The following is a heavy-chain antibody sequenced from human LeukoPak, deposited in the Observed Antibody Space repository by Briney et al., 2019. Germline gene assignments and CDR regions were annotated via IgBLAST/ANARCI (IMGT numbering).Heavy chain of an antibody. J-gene: IGHJ4*02. V-gene: IGHV3-30-3*01. CDR1: GFTFSSYA. D-gene: IGHD1-26*01. Sequence: GRPLRLSCAASGFTFSSYAMHWVRQAPGKGLEWVAVISYDGSNKYYADSVKGRFTISRDNSKNTLYLQMNSLRAEDTAVYYCARDPSRVGARPFDYWGQGTLVTVSS. CDR3: ARDPSRVGARPFDY. CDR2: ISYDGSNK.